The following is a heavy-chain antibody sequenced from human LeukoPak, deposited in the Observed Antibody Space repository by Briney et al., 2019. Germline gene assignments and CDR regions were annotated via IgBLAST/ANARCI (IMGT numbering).Heavy chain of an antibody. CDR3: ARVRIGQQLDKYYYYAMDV. CDR1: GYTFTYYY. J-gene: IGHJ6*02. D-gene: IGHD6-13*01. Sequence: ASLTVSFKASGYTFTYYYMHWVRQAPGQGREWMGWINPNSGGTNYAQKFEGRVTMTTDTSISTAYMEVSRLRSDDTAVYYCARVRIGQQLDKYYYYAMDVWGQGTTVTVSS. V-gene: IGHV1-2*02. CDR2: INPNSGGT.